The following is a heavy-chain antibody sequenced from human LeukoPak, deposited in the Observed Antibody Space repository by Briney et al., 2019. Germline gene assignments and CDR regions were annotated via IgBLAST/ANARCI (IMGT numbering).Heavy chain of an antibody. V-gene: IGHV4-39*01. Sequence: SETLSLTCTVSGGSLSSSSHFWGWIRQPPGKGLEWIGSIHSTGTTYYSPSLKSRVTISVDTSKNQFSLKLSSVTAADTAVYSCARLCRTVHSSSYFDYWGQGTLVTVSS. CDR1: GGSLSSSSHF. CDR3: ARLCRTVHSSSYFDY. D-gene: IGHD6-13*01. CDR2: IHSTGTT. J-gene: IGHJ4*02.